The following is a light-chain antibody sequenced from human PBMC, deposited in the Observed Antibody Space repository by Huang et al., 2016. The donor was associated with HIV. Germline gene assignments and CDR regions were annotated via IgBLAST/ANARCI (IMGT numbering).Light chain of an antibody. V-gene: IGKV3-11*01. CDR2: DAS. J-gene: IGKJ1*01. CDR1: QSIGSY. CDR3: QQRNNWPPWT. Sequence: EIVLTQSPATLSLSPGEGATLSCRASQSIGSYLAWYQQRPGQAPRLLIYDASIRATGIPARFSGRGSGTDFTLTISSLEPEDFAVHYCQQRNNWPPWTFGQGTKVELK.